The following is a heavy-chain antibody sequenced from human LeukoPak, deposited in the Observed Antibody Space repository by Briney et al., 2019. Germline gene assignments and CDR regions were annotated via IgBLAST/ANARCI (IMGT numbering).Heavy chain of an antibody. CDR2: ISSSSSTI. V-gene: IGHV3-48*02. J-gene: IGHJ4*02. CDR3: ARGLCGGDCYDY. D-gene: IGHD2-21*02. Sequence: PGGSLRLSCAASGFTFSYYAMNWVRQAPGKGLEWVSYISSSSSTIYYADSVKGRFTISRDNAKNSLYLQMNSLRDEDTAVYYCARGLCGGDCYDYWGQGALVTVST. CDR1: GFTFSYYA.